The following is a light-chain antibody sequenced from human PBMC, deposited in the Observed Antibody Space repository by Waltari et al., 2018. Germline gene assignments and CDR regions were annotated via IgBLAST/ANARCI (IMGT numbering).Light chain of an antibody. CDR1: TSDLGGYAY. V-gene: IGLV2-8*01. Sequence: QSALTQPPSASGSPAQSVTISCTGTTSDLGGYAYVSWYQPHPGRAPKVIIHEVNERPSGVPDRFSGSKSGNTASLTVSGLQAEDEADYYCSSYAGSNNLVFGGGTKLTVL. CDR3: SSYAGSNNLV. J-gene: IGLJ2*01. CDR2: EVN.